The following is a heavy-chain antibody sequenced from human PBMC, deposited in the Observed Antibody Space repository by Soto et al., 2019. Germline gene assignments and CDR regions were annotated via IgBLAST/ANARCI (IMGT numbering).Heavy chain of an antibody. CDR2: ISSSGSSI. V-gene: IGHV3-11*01. J-gene: IGHJ4*02. CDR1: GFSFSDYY. Sequence: LRLSCAGSGFSFSDYYMTWIRQAPGKGLEWVSYISSSGSSIVYAESMKGRFTLSRDNAKNSVFLQVNSLTAEDTAVYYCARVFKSGGSLDSWGRGTLVTVSS. D-gene: IGHD3-10*01. CDR3: ARVFKSGGSLDS.